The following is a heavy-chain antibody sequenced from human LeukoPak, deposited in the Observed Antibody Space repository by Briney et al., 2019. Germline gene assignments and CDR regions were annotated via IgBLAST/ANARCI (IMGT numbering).Heavy chain of an antibody. CDR3: ARGGEWFDP. J-gene: IGHJ5*02. V-gene: IGHV4-39*01. D-gene: IGHD2-15*01. Sequence: PSETLSLTCTVSGGSISSSSYYWGWIRQPPGKGLEWIGSIYYSGSTYYNPSLKSRVTISVDTSKNQFSLKLRSVTAADTAVYYCARGGEWFDPWGQGTLVTVSS. CDR1: GGSISSSSYY. CDR2: IYYSGST.